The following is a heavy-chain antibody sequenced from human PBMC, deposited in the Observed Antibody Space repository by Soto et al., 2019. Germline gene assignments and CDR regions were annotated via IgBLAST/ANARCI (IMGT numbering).Heavy chain of an antibody. Sequence: EVQLLESGGGLVQPGGSLRLSCAASGFTYESYAMSWVRQAPGKGLEWVSGINSGGTVAHYADSVKGRFAISRDNSKNTLSLEMNRLRADDTGLDYWAISTGGFGGLFVVPTDYWGHGTLVTV. D-gene: IGHD3-16*01. CDR2: INSGGTVA. CDR3: AISTGGFGGLFVVPTDY. J-gene: IGHJ4*01. V-gene: IGHV3-23*01. CDR1: GFTYESYA.